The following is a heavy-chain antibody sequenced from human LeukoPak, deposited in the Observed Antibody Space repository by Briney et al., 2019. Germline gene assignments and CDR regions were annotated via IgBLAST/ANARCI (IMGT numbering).Heavy chain of an antibody. CDR1: GGSSSSSSYY. CDR2: IYYSGST. V-gene: IGHV4-39*01. J-gene: IGHJ4*02. D-gene: IGHD3-3*01. CDR3: ARRSRGVYDFWSGYSDY. Sequence: SETLSLTCTVSGGSSSSSSYYWGWIRQPPGKGLEWIGSIYYSGSTYYNPSLKSRVTISVDTSKNQFSLKLSSVTAADTAVYFCARRSRGVYDFWSGYSDYWGQGTLVTVSS.